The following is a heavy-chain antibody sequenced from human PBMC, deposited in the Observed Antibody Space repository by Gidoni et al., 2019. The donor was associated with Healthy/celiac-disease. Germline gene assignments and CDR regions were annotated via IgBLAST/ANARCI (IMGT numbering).Heavy chain of an antibody. CDR2: IYTSGST. Sequence: QVQLQESGPGLVKPSQTLSLTCTVSGGSISSGSYYWSWIRQPAGKGLEWIGRIYTSGSTNYNPSLKSRVTISVDTSKNQFSLKLSSVTAADTAVYYCARDRNGWVAAVFRYFDLWGRGTLVTVSS. V-gene: IGHV4-61*02. J-gene: IGHJ2*01. CDR1: GGSISSGSYY. CDR3: ARDRNGWVAAVFRYFDL. D-gene: IGHD2-15*01.